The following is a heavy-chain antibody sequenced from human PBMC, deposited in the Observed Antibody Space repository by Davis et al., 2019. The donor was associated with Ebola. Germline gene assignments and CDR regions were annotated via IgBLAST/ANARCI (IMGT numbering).Heavy chain of an antibody. D-gene: IGHD5-12*01. CDR1: GFTFSRYW. V-gene: IGHV3-74*01. CDR3: ARWIYESKAFDI. J-gene: IGHJ3*02. Sequence: GESLKISCAASGFTFSRYWMHWVRQAPVKGLVYVSRISSDGGITSYADPVKGRFTISRDNSENTLYLQMNSLRAEDTALYFCARWIYESKAFDIWGQGTMVTVYS. CDR2: ISSDGGIT.